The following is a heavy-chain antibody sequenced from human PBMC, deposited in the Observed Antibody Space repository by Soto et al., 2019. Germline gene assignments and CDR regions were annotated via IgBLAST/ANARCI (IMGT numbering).Heavy chain of an antibody. CDR2: INPNSGGT. Sequence: ASVKVSCKASGYTFTGYYMHWVRQAPGQGLKWMGWINPNSGGTNYAQKFQGWVTMTRDTSISTAYMELSRLRSDDTAVYYCARELQAPPGGYYYYGMDVWGQGTTVTVSS. CDR3: ARELQAPPGGYYYYGMDV. V-gene: IGHV1-2*04. D-gene: IGHD1-1*01. CDR1: GYTFTGYY. J-gene: IGHJ6*02.